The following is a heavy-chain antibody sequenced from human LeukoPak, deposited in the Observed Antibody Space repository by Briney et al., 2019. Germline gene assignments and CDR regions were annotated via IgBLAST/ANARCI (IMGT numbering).Heavy chain of an antibody. J-gene: IGHJ4*02. V-gene: IGHV1-46*03. CDR1: GYGFTSYY. Sequence: ASVKVSCKAFGYGFTSYYIHWVRQAPGHGLEWMGIINPSVGGTTYARKFQGRVTMTRDTSTSTVYMELSSLRSEDTAVYYCARHGSGRYYPAEGRVDYWGQGTLVTVSS. CDR2: INPSVGGT. CDR3: ARHGSGRYYPAEGRVDY. D-gene: IGHD3-10*01.